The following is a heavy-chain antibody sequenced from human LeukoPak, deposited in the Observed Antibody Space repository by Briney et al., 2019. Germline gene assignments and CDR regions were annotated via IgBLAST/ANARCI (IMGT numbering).Heavy chain of an antibody. CDR3: ARVPYGDYGTPYFDY. D-gene: IGHD4-17*01. Sequence: VASVKVSCKASGYTFTSYAMHWVRQAPGQRLEWMGWINAGNGNTKYSQKFQGRVTITRDTSASTAYMELSSLRSEDTAVYYCARVPYGDYGTPYFDYWGQGTLVTVSS. CDR1: GYTFTSYA. J-gene: IGHJ4*02. CDR2: INAGNGNT. V-gene: IGHV1-3*01.